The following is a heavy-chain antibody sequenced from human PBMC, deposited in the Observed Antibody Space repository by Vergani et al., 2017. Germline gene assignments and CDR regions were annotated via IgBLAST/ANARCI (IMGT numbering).Heavy chain of an antibody. D-gene: IGHD1-26*01. CDR1: GGTFSSYA. J-gene: IGHJ3*01. Sequence: QVQLVQSGAEVKKPGSSVKVSCKASGGTFSSYAISWVRQAPGQGLEWMGRIIPILGIANYAQKFQGRVTITADKSTSTAYMELSRLRSEDTAVYYCARDVEIVGATSAFDVWGQGTMVTVSS. CDR3: ARDVEIVGATSAFDV. CDR2: IIPILGIA. V-gene: IGHV1-69*04.